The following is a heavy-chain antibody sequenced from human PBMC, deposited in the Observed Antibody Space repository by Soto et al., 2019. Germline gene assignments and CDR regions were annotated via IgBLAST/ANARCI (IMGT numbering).Heavy chain of an antibody. CDR1: GGTFSSYA. D-gene: IGHD1-26*01. CDR3: ARRVVGAMPGNWFDP. Sequence: SVKVSCQASGGTFSSYAISWVRQAPGQGLEWMGGIIPIFGTANYAQKFQGRVTITADESTSTAYMELSSLRSEDTAVYYCARRVVGAMPGNWFDPWGQGTLVTVSS. CDR2: IIPIFGTA. J-gene: IGHJ5*02. V-gene: IGHV1-69*13.